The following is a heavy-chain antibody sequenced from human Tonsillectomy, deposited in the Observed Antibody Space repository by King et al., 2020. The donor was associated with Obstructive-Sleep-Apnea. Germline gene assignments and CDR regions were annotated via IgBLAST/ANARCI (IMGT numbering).Heavy chain of an antibody. Sequence: QLVQSGAEVKKPGASVKVSCKASGYTFTSYDINCVRQATGQGLEWMGWMNPNSGNPGYAQKFQGRVNMTRNTSISTAYMELSSLRSEDTAVYYCARGLGYCSSTSCRPLGMDVWGQGTTVTVSS. J-gene: IGHJ6*02. D-gene: IGHD2-2*01. V-gene: IGHV1-8*01. CDR3: ARGLGYCSSTSCRPLGMDV. CDR1: GYTFTSYD. CDR2: MNPNSGNP.